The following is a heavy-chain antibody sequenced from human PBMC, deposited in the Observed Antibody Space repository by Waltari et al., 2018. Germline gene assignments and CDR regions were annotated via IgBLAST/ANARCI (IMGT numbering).Heavy chain of an antibody. V-gene: IGHV4-38-2*01. J-gene: IGHJ3*02. CDR3: ARKGVATSWSYDAFDI. CDR2: IYHSGST. D-gene: IGHD5-12*01. Sequence: QVQLQESGPGLVKPSETLSLTCAVSGYSISSGYYWGWIRQPPGKGLEWIGSIYHSGSTDYNPSLKSLVTISVDTSKNQFSLKLSSVTAADTAVYYGARKGVATSWSYDAFDIWGQGTMVTVSS. CDR1: GYSISSGYY.